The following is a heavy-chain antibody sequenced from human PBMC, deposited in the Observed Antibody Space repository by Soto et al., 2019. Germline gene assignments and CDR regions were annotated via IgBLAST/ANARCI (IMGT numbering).Heavy chain of an antibody. J-gene: IGHJ3*02. CDR1: GFTFSSYA. Sequence: GGSLRLSCAASGFTFSSYAMSWVRQAPGKGLEWVSAISGSGGSTYYADSVKGRFTISRDNSKNTLYLQMNSLRAEDTAVYYCAKAGRVTIFGVVIPNDAFDIWGQGTMVTVSS. D-gene: IGHD3-3*01. CDR3: AKAGRVTIFGVVIPNDAFDI. V-gene: IGHV3-23*01. CDR2: ISGSGGST.